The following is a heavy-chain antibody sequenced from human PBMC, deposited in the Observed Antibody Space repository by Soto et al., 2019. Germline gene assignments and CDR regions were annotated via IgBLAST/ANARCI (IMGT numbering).Heavy chain of an antibody. CDR2: INHSGST. J-gene: IGHJ4*02. D-gene: IGHD5-12*01. V-gene: IGHV4-34*01. Sequence: QVQLQQWGAGLLKPSETLSLTCAVYGGSFSGYYWSWIRQPPGKGLEWIGEINHSGSTNYNPPLNSRVTISVDTPKNQFSLKLTSATAADTAVHYCARGRWLRSPCDYWGQGTLVTVSS. CDR3: ARGRWLRSPCDY. CDR1: GGSFSGYY.